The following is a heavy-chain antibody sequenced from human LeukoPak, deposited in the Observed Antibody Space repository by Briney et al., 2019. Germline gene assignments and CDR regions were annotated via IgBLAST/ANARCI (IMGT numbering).Heavy chain of an antibody. CDR2: IYHSGNT. CDR1: GDSISSSNW. Sequence: SGTLSLTCAVSGDSISSSNWWSWVRQPPGKGLEWIGEIYHSGNTNYNPSLKSRVTISVDTSKNQFSLKLSSVTAADTAVYYCAREAVAHSLGYWGQGTLVTVSS. V-gene: IGHV4-4*02. CDR3: AREAVAHSLGY. D-gene: IGHD6-19*01. J-gene: IGHJ4*02.